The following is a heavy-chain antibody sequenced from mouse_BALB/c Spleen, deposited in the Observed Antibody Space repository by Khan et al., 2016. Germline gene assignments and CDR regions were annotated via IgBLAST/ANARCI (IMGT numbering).Heavy chain of an antibody. CDR3: AGYDGYFFDY. Sequence: EVKLEESGPSLVKPSQTLSLTCSVTGDSITSGYWNWIRKFPGNKLECMGYISYSGNTYYNPSLKSRISITRDTSKNQYYLQLTSVTTEDTATYYCAGYDGYFFDYWGQGATLTVSS. CDR1: GDSITSGY. D-gene: IGHD2-3*01. J-gene: IGHJ2*01. V-gene: IGHV3-8*02. CDR2: ISYSGNT.